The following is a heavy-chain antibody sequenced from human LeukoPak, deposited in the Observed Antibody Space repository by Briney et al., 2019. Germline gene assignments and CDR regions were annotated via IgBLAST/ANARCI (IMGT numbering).Heavy chain of an antibody. D-gene: IGHD6-13*01. V-gene: IGHV1-3*01. J-gene: IGHJ4*02. CDR3: ARVRQQLVPDY. CDR2: INAGNGNT. CDR1: GYTFTSYA. Sequence: ASVKVSCKASGYTFTSYAMHWVRQAPGQRLEWMGWINAGNGNTKYSQKFQGRVTITRDTSASTADMELSSLRSEDTAVYYCARVRQQLVPDYWGQGTLVTVSS.